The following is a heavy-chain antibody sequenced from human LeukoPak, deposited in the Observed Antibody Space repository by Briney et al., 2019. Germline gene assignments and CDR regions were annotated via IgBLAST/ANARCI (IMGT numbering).Heavy chain of an antibody. CDR2: IYYSGST. CDR3: ARGWHYYDSSGYYYSGGFGFDP. V-gene: IGHV4-59*01. J-gene: IGHJ5*02. D-gene: IGHD3-22*01. Sequence: PSETLSLTCTVSGGSISSYYWSWIRQPPGKGLEWIGYIYYSGSTNYNPSLKSRVTISVDTSKNQFSLKLSSVTAADTAMYYCARGWHYYDSSGYYYSGGFGFDPWGQGTLVTVSS. CDR1: GGSISSYY.